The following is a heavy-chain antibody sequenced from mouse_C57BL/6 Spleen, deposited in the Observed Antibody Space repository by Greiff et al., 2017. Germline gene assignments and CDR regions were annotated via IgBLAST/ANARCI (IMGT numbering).Heavy chain of an antibody. V-gene: IGHV1-81*01. CDR3: ARTFFDY. CDR1: GYTFTSYG. J-gene: IGHJ2*01. CDR2: ISPRSGNT. Sequence: VQLQQSGAELARPGASVKLSCKASGYTFTSYGISWVKQRTGQGLEWIGEISPRSGNTYYNEKFKGKATLTADKSYSTAYMELRSLTSEDSAVYFCARTFFDYWGQGTTLTVSS.